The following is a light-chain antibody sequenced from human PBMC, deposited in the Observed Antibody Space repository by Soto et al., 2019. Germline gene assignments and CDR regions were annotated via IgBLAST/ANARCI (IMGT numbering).Light chain of an antibody. Sequence: QLVLTQSPSASASLGASVKLSCTLSSAHSSYAIAWHQQRPEKGPRFLMKVNSDGTHNRGGGIPDRFSGSGSGAERHLTIFRLQSDDEGDYYCQTWGTGSVVFGGGTKLTVL. V-gene: IGLV4-69*01. J-gene: IGLJ3*02. CDR1: SAHSSYA. CDR2: VNSDGTH. CDR3: QTWGTGSVV.